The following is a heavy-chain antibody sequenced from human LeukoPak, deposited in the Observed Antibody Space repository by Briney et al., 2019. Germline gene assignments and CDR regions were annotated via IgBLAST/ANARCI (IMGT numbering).Heavy chain of an antibody. Sequence: PSETLSLTCAVYGGSFSGYYWSWIRQPPGKGLEWIGEINHSGSTNYNPSLKSRVTMSVDTSKNQFSLKLSSVTAADTAVYYCARAGRDGYNFHYYYYMDVWGKGTTVTVSS. J-gene: IGHJ6*03. D-gene: IGHD5-24*01. CDR1: GGSFSGYY. CDR2: INHSGST. V-gene: IGHV4-34*01. CDR3: ARAGRDGYNFHYYYYMDV.